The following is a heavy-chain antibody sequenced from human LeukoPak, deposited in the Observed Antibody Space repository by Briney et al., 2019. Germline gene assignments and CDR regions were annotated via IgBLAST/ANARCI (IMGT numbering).Heavy chain of an antibody. CDR1: GASFSDYY. CDR2: INRSGGT. Sequence: SETLSLTCTVYGASFSDYYWSWIRQPPGKGLEWIGEINRSGGTNYNPSLRSRVTISIDTSKSQFSLNLSAATAADTAVYYCARRVYGDSSRGFDYWGQGTLVTVSS. D-gene: IGHD4-17*01. J-gene: IGHJ4*02. V-gene: IGHV4-34*01. CDR3: ARRVYGDSSRGFDY.